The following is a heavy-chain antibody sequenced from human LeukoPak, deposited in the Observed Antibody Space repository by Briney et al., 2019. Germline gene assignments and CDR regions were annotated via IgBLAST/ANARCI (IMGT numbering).Heavy chain of an antibody. J-gene: IGHJ6*03. D-gene: IGHD3-3*01. CDR1: GGPFSGYY. CDR3: ARGPANYDFWSGYYHYYYYMDV. V-gene: IGHV4-34*01. CDR2: INHSGST. Sequence: PSETLSLTCAVYGGPFSGYYWSWIRQPPGKGLEWIGEINHSGSTNYNPSLKSRVTISVDTSKNQFSLKLSSVTAADTAVYYCARGPANYDFWSGYYHYYYYMDVWGKGTTVTVSS.